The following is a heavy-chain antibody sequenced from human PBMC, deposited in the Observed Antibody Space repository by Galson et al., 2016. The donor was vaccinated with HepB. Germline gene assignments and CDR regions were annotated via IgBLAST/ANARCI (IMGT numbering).Heavy chain of an antibody. Sequence: PALVKPTQTLSLTCTLSGFSITSSAVAVGWIRQPPGKALEWLALIYWDDTQRYSPSLRSRLTISKDTSKNQVALTMTNMDPVDTATYYCAHAHWRYLSLFDYWGQGIPVTVSS. CDR3: AHAHWRYLSLFDY. V-gene: IGHV2-5*02. CDR2: IYWDDTQ. J-gene: IGHJ4*02. D-gene: IGHD1-1*01. CDR1: GFSITSSAVA.